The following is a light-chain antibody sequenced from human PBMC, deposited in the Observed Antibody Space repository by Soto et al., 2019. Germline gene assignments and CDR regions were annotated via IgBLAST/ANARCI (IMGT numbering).Light chain of an antibody. CDR3: QQYNNWSLT. CDR2: GAS. V-gene: IGKV3-15*01. Sequence: EIVMTQSPATLSVSPGERATLSCRASQSVSSNLAWYQQKPGQAPGLLIYGASTRATGIPARFSGSGSGTEFTLTISSLQSEDFAVYYCQQYNNWSLTFGGGTKVEIK. J-gene: IGKJ4*01. CDR1: QSVSSN.